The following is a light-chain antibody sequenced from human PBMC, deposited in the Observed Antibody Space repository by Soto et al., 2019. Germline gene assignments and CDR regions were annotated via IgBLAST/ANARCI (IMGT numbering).Light chain of an antibody. CDR3: GSYTSSTTIVL. CDR2: EVT. J-gene: IGLJ2*01. Sequence: QSALTQPASVSGSPGQSITISCTGTGSDVGGFEFVSWYQHHPGKAPQLIIYEVTNRPSGISNRFSGSKSGNTASLTISGLQAEDEADYYCGSYTSSTTIVLFGGGTKLTVL. CDR1: GSDVGGFEF. V-gene: IGLV2-14*01.